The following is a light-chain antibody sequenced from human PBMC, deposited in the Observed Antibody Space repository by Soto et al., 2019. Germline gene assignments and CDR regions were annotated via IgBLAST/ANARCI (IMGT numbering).Light chain of an antibody. V-gene: IGKV3-20*01. CDR1: ETIKKSY. CDR3: QQYAESPIT. Sequence: EIVLTQSPGSLSLSPGEGSTLSCRASETIKKSYLAWYQQQPGQAPRLLIYAASRRATGIPDRFSGGGSGTDFTLTISRLEPEDIAVFYCQQYAESPITFGQGTRLEIK. J-gene: IGKJ5*01. CDR2: AAS.